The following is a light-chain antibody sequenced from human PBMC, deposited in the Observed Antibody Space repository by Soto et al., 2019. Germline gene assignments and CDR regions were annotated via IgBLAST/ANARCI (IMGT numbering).Light chain of an antibody. V-gene: IGLV2-14*01. Sequence: QSALTQPASVSGSPGQSITISCTGTSSDVGGYNYVSWDQQHPGKAPKLMIYDVSNRPSGVSNRFSGSKSGNTASLTISGLQDEDEADYYCSTYTSSSTLEGVVFGGGTKLTVL. CDR1: SSDVGGYNY. CDR3: STYTSSSTLEGVV. J-gene: IGLJ2*01. CDR2: DVS.